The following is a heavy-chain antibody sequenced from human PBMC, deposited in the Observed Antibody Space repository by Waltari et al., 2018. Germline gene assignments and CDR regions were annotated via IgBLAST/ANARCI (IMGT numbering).Heavy chain of an antibody. V-gene: IGHV4-34*01. J-gene: IGHJ3*02. D-gene: IGHD6-19*01. CDR3: AKKGLLRAFDI. CDR2: INHSGST. Sequence: QVQLQQWGAGLLKPSETLSLTCAVYGGSFSGYYWSWIRQPPGKGLEWIGEINHSGSTNYNPPLKSPVTISVDTTKNQFSLKLSSVTAADTAVYYCAKKGLLRAFDIWGQGTMVTVSS. CDR1: GGSFSGYY.